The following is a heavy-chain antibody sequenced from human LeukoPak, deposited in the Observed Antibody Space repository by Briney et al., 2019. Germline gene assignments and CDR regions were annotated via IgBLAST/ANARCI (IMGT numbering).Heavy chain of an antibody. CDR1: GGSISSYY. Sequence: SETLSLTCTVSGGSISSYYWSWLRQPAGKGLEWIGRIYTSGSTNYNPSLKSRVTISVDTSKNQFSLKLSSVTAADTAVYYCARYYYYGLLDYWGQGTLVTVSS. CDR2: IYTSGST. V-gene: IGHV4-4*07. CDR3: ARYYYYGLLDY. J-gene: IGHJ4*02. D-gene: IGHD3-10*01.